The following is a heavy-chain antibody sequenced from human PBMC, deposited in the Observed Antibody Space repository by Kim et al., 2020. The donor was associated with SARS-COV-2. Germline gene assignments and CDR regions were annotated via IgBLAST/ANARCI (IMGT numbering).Heavy chain of an antibody. CDR2: IYYSGST. V-gene: IGHV4-39*07. CDR3: ARDRPHSHYYDSSGYYYTPPPSDSFDI. J-gene: IGHJ3*02. CDR1: GGSISSSSYY. D-gene: IGHD3-22*01. Sequence: SETLSLTCTVSGGSISSSSYYWGWIRQPPGKGLEWIGSIYYSGSTYYNPSLKSRVTISVDTSKNQFSLKLSSVTAADTAVYYCARDRPHSHYYDSSGYYYTPPPSDSFDIWGQGTMVTVSS.